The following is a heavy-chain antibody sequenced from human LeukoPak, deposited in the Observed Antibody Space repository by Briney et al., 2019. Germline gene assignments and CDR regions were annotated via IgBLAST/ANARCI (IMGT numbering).Heavy chain of an antibody. CDR3: ARGKNYGGKGRFYFDY. CDR1: GYTFTSYY. J-gene: IGHJ4*02. D-gene: IGHD4-23*01. CDR2: VNPSGGST. V-gene: IGHV1-46*01. Sequence: ASVKVSCKASGYTFTSYYMHWVRQAPGQGLEWMGIVNPSGGSTSYAQKFQGRVTMTRDTSTSTVYMELSSLRSEDTAVYYCARGKNYGGKGRFYFDYWGQGTLVTVSS.